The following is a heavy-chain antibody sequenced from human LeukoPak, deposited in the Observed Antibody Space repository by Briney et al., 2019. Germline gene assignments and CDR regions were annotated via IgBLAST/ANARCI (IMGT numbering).Heavy chain of an antibody. D-gene: IGHD6-13*01. Sequence: PGGSLRLSCAASGFTFSAYGMTWVRQAPGKGLEWVSAISGSAAATFYGDLVKGRFNISRDNSRSTLYLQMTSLRAEDTAVYYCGKDLGVSPAAGIKYYYYYMDVWGKGTTVTISS. CDR3: GKDLGVSPAAGIKYYYYYMDV. CDR1: GFTFSAYG. J-gene: IGHJ6*03. V-gene: IGHV3-23*01. CDR2: ISGSAAAT.